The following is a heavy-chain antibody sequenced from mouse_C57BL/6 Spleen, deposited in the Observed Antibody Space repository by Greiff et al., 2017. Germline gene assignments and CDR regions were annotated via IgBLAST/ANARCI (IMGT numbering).Heavy chain of an antibody. Sequence: EVQLVESGGGLVKPGGSLKLSCAASGFTFSSYAMSWVRQTPEKRLEWVATISDGGSYTYYPDNVKGRFTISRDNAKNNLYLQMSHLKSEDTAMYYCARCMITTGYFDYWGQGTTLTVSS. D-gene: IGHD2-4*01. J-gene: IGHJ2*01. CDR3: ARCMITTGYFDY. CDR2: ISDGGSYT. CDR1: GFTFSSYA. V-gene: IGHV5-4*01.